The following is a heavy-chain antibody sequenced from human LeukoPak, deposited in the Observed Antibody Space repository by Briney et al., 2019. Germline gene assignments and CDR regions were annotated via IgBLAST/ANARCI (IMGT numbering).Heavy chain of an antibody. D-gene: IGHD3-3*01. Sequence: GGSLRLSCTASGFTVSSNYMSWVRQAPGKGLGWVAVIWYDGSNKYYADSVKGRFTISRDNSKNTLYLQMNSLRAEDTAVYYCARDGGYYFDYWGQGTLVTVSS. V-gene: IGHV3-33*08. J-gene: IGHJ4*02. CDR3: ARDGGYYFDY. CDR1: GFTVSSNY. CDR2: IWYDGSNK.